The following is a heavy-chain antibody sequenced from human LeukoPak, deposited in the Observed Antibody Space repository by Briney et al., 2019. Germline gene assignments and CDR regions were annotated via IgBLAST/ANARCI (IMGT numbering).Heavy chain of an antibody. J-gene: IGHJ4*02. CDR3: TTTPYVWGSYRSGY. Sequence: PGGSLRLSCAAPGFTFNKAWMNWVRQAPGMGLEWVGRIKSKTDGGTTGYAAPVKGRFTISRDDSKNTLYLQMNSLKTEDTAVYYCTTTPYVWGSYRSGYWGQGTLVTVSS. CDR1: GFTFNKAW. V-gene: IGHV3-15*01. D-gene: IGHD3-16*02. CDR2: IKSKTDGGTT.